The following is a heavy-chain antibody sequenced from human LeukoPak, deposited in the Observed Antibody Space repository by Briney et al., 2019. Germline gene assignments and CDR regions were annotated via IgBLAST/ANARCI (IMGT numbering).Heavy chain of an antibody. Sequence: GGSLRLSCAASGFTFSSYSMNWVRQAPGKGLEWVSSISSSSSYIYYADTVKGRFTISRDNAKNSLYLQMNSLRAEDTAVYYCARGPSYSSGWYGGRNWFDPWGQGTLVTVSS. V-gene: IGHV3-21*01. CDR2: ISSSSSYI. D-gene: IGHD6-19*01. J-gene: IGHJ5*02. CDR3: ARGPSYSSGWYGGRNWFDP. CDR1: GFTFSSYS.